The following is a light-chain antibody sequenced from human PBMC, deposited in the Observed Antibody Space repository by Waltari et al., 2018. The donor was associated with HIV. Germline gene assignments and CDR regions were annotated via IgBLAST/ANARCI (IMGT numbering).Light chain of an antibody. V-gene: IGKV6-21*01. CDR3: HQSSSLPHT. CDR1: QNIGSN. CDR2: YAS. Sequence: EIVLTQSPDFQSVTPKETVTITCRASQNIGSNLHWYQQKPDQSPKLVIKYASRSFSGVPSRFSGSGSGTDFSLTISRLEAEDAATYFCHQSSSLPHTFGQGTKPEIK. J-gene: IGKJ2*01.